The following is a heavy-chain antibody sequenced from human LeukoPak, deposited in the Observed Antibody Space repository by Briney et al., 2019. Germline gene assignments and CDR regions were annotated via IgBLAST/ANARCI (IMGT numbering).Heavy chain of an antibody. CDR1: GFTVSSNY. Sequence: PGGSLRLSCAASGFTVSSNYMSWVRQAPGKGLEWVSFISSSSDNIHYTDSVKGRFTISRDNAKNSLYLQMNSLRVEDTAVYYCANDGGDYWGQGALVTVSS. D-gene: IGHD4-23*01. CDR3: ANDGGDY. CDR2: ISSSSDNI. V-gene: IGHV3-21*01. J-gene: IGHJ4*02.